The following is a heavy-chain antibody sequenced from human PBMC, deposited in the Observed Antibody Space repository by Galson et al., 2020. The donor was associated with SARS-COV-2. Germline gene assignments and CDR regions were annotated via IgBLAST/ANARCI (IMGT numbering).Heavy chain of an antibody. D-gene: IGHD4-17*01. CDR1: GTSISSGSYS. J-gene: IGHJ3*02. CDR3: ARLHYGEYAPEAFDI. Sequence: SETLSLTCAASGTSISSGSYSWNWIRQPPGKGLEWIGYISHSGGTYYNPSLKSRVTLSGDRSKNQFSLRLSSVTAADTAVYYCARLHYGEYAPEAFDIWGPGTRVTVAS. V-gene: IGHV4-30-2*01. CDR2: ISHSGGT.